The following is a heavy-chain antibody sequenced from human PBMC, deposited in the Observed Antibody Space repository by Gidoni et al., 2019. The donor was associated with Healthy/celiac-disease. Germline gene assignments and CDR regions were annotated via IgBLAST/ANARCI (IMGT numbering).Heavy chain of an antibody. CDR3: ARDCRLAYCGGDRYYFDS. V-gene: IGHV3-21*01. CDR2: LSRSRSYI. D-gene: IGHD2-21*02. Sequence: EVQLGEAGGGLVKQGGALRLACAASGGTCSSKSMNWVRQAPGKGRGWVSSLSRSRSYISYAASVQGRFTISRDNATNSLYLQMHRLRAEDTAVYYCARDCRLAYCGGDRYYFDSWGQGTLVTVSS. CDR1: GGTCSSKS. J-gene: IGHJ4*02.